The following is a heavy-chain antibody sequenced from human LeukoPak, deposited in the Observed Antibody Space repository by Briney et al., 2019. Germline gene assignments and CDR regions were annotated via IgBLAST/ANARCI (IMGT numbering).Heavy chain of an antibody. CDR3: AKGDIVLMVYAPPGY. Sequence: GGSLRLSCAASGFTFSTYAMSWVRQAPGKGLEWVSVISASGGSTYNADSVKGRFTISRDNSKNTLYLQMNSLRAEDTAVYYCAKGDIVLMVYAPPGYWGQGTLVTVSS. V-gene: IGHV3-23*01. CDR1: GFTFSTYA. J-gene: IGHJ4*02. D-gene: IGHD2-8*01. CDR2: ISASGGST.